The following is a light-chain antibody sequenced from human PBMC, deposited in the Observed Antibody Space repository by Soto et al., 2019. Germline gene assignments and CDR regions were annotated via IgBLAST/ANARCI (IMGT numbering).Light chain of an antibody. J-gene: IGLJ1*01. Sequence: QSVLTQPASVSGSPGQSITISCTGTSSDVGGYDYVSWYQQHPGKAPKLMIYDVSNRPSGVSNRFSGSKSGNTASLTISGIQDEDEADYYCSSYTSSITLGVFGTGTKLTVL. CDR1: SSDVGGYDY. CDR3: SSYTSSITLGV. V-gene: IGLV2-14*01. CDR2: DVS.